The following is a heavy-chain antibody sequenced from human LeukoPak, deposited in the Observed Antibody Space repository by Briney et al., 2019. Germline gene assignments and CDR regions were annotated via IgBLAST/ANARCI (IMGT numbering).Heavy chain of an antibody. D-gene: IGHD2-15*01. CDR2: IYHSGST. CDR1: GYSISSGYY. Sequence: SETLSLTCTVSGYSISSGYYWGWIRQPPGKGLEWIGSIYHSGSTYYNPSLKSRVTISVDTSKNQFSLKLSSVTAADTAVYYCARDIVVVVVAATLGFDPWGQGTLVTVSS. V-gene: IGHV4-38-2*02. J-gene: IGHJ5*02. CDR3: ARDIVVVVVAATLGFDP.